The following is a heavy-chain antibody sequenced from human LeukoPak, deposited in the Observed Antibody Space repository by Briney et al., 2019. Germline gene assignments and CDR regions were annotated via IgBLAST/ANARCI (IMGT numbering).Heavy chain of an antibody. V-gene: IGHV3-74*03. CDR2: INTDGRTT. Sequence: PGGSLRLSCAASGFTFSSYWMNWVRQAPGKGLVWVAHINTDGRTTTYADSVKGRFTVSRDNAKNTLYLEMNSLRAEDTAVYYCAKSGGYSGYDYDYWGQGTLVTVSS. CDR1: GFTFSSYW. CDR3: AKSGGYSGYDYDY. D-gene: IGHD5-12*01. J-gene: IGHJ4*02.